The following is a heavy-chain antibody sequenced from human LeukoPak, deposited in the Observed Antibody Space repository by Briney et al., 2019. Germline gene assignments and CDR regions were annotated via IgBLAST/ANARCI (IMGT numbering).Heavy chain of an antibody. J-gene: IGHJ3*02. CDR3: ARDHCRSTSCKGAFDI. CDR2: INPSGGST. D-gene: IGHD2-2*01. CDR1: GYTFTSYY. Sequence: ASVKVSCKASGYTFTSYYMRWVRQAPGQGLEWMGTINPSGGSTSYAQKFQGRVTMTRDTSTSTGYMELSSLRSEDTAVYYCARDHCRSTSCKGAFDIWGQGTMVTVSS. V-gene: IGHV1-46*01.